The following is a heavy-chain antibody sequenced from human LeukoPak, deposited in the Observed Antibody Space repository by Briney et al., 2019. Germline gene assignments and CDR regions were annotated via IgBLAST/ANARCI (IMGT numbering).Heavy chain of an antibody. CDR3: ARDGNLWAFDI. J-gene: IGHJ3*02. Sequence: SETLSLTCTVPGGSISSGDYYWSWIRQPPGKGLEWIGYIYYSGSTYYNPSLKSRVTISVDTSKNQFSLKLSSVTAADTAVYYCARDGNLWAFDIWGQGTMVTVSS. V-gene: IGHV4-30-4*01. D-gene: IGHD4-23*01. CDR2: IYYSGST. CDR1: GGSISSGDYY.